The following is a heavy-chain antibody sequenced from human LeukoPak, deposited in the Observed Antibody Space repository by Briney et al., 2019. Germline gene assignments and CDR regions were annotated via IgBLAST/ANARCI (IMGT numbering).Heavy chain of an antibody. CDR3: ARVDYGSGCDS. Sequence: GGSLRLSCAASGFTFSSYSMHWVRQAPGKGLEFVSAISSNGDNTYYANSVKGRFTISRDISKSTLYLQMGSLRAEDMAVYYCARVDYGSGCDSWGQGTLVTVSS. D-gene: IGHD6-19*01. J-gene: IGHJ4*02. V-gene: IGHV3-64*01. CDR1: GFTFSSYS. CDR2: ISSNGDNT.